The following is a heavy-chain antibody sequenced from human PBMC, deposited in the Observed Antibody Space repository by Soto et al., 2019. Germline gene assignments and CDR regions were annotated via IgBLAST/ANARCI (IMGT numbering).Heavy chain of an antibody. J-gene: IGHJ4*02. CDR3: ARDFDSLVQTAY. V-gene: IGHV3-74*01. CDR1: GFTFSHYW. Sequence: EVQLVESGGGLVQPGGSLRLSCAASGFTFSHYWMYWVRQAPGKGLVSVSRISSDGSYASYADSVKGRFTMSSDSANSTLYLQKNSLRAEDTGVYYCARDFDSLVQTAYCGQGTLVNVSS. D-gene: IGHD3-9*01. CDR2: ISSDGSYA.